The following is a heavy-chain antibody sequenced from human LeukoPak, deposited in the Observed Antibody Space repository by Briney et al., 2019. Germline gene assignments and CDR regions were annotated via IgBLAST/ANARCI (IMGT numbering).Heavy chain of an antibody. CDR1: GFTFSDYY. J-gene: IGHJ3*02. CDR2: ISSSGSTI. CDR3: ARIGLVLRYFDWLSLDAFDI. V-gene: IGHV3-11*04. D-gene: IGHD3-9*01. Sequence: GGSLRLSCAASGFTFSDYYMSWIRQAPGKGLEWVSYISSSGSTIYYADSVKGRFTISRDNAKNSLYLQMNSLRAEDTAVYYCARIGLVLRYFDWLSLDAFDIWGQGTMVTVSS.